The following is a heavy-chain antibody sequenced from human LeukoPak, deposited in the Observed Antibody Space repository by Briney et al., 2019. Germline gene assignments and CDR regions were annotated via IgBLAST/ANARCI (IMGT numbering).Heavy chain of an antibody. CDR3: ARVPGYSSGWYPIDY. V-gene: IGHV1-18*01. J-gene: IGHJ4*02. D-gene: IGHD6-19*01. CDR1: GYTFASYD. CDR2: ISAYNGNT. Sequence: ASVKVSCKASGYTFASYDISWVRHAPGQGLECMGWISAYNGNTNYAQKFQGRVTMTTDTSTSTAYMELRSLRSDDTAVYYCARVPGYSSGWYPIDYWGQGTLVTVSS.